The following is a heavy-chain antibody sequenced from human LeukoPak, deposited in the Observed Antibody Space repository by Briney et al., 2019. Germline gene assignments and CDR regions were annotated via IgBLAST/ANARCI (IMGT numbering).Heavy chain of an antibody. CDR1: GFTFSTYW. D-gene: IGHD2-8*02. CDR3: ARGYWYYFDY. J-gene: IGHJ4*02. V-gene: IGHV3-7*01. CDR2: IKVDGSEE. Sequence: GGSLRLSCAASGFTFSTYWMNWVRQAPGRGLEWVANIKVDGSEEYYTDSVEGRFTISRDNAKNSLYLQMNSLRAEDTAVYYCARGYWYYFDYWGQGTLVTVAS.